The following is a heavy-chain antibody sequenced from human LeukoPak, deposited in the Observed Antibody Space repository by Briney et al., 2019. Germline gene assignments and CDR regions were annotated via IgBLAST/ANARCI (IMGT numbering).Heavy chain of an antibody. Sequence: SQTLSLTCTVSGGSISSGDYYWSWIRQHPGKGLEWIGYIYYSGSTYYNPSLKSRVTISVDTSKNQFSLKLSSVTAADTAVYYCARFRGRPRGSTMVRGVPKYYFDYWGQGTLVTVSS. V-gene: IGHV4-31*03. J-gene: IGHJ4*02. CDR2: IYYSGST. CDR3: ARFRGRPRGSTMVRGVPKYYFDY. CDR1: GGSISSGDYY. D-gene: IGHD3-10*01.